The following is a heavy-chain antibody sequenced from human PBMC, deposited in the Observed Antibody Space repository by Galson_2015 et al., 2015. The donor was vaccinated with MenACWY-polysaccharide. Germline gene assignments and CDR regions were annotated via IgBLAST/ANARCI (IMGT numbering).Heavy chain of an antibody. CDR3: ARSSVVVPAANSSPHPSYMDV. Sequence: ETLSLTCTVSGGSISSSSYYWGWIRQPPGKGLEWIGEINHSGSTNYNPSLKSRVTISVDTSKNQFSLKLSSVTAADTAVYYCARSSVVVPAANSSPHPSYMDVWGKGTTVTVSS. V-gene: IGHV4-39*07. CDR1: GGSISSSSYY. D-gene: IGHD2-2*01. CDR2: INHSGST. J-gene: IGHJ6*03.